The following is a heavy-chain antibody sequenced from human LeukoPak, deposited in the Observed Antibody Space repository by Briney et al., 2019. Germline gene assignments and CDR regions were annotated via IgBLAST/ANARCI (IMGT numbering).Heavy chain of an antibody. CDR3: AKRTRYYYDSSGYSTAYYFDY. Sequence: GGSLRLSCAASGFTFNSYELNWVRQAPGKGLEWVSAISGSGGSTYYADSVKGRFTISRDNSKNTLYLQMNSLRAEDTAVYYCAKRTRYYYDSSGYSTAYYFDYWGQGTLVTVSS. CDR1: GFTFNSYE. D-gene: IGHD3-22*01. J-gene: IGHJ4*02. CDR2: ISGSGGST. V-gene: IGHV3-23*01.